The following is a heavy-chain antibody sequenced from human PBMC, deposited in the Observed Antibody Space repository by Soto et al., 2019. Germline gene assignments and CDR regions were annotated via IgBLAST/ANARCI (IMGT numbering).Heavy chain of an antibody. CDR2: INHSGST. V-gene: IGHV4-34*01. D-gene: IGHD3-3*01. Sequence: QVQLQQWGAGLLKPSETLSLTCAVYGGSFSGYYWSWIRQPPGKGLEWIGEINHSGSTNYNPSLTSRVTISVDTSKNQFSLRLSSVTAAATAVYYCARNGSYYDFWSGYYFGGGMDVWGQGTTVTVSS. J-gene: IGHJ6*02. CDR1: GGSFSGYY. CDR3: ARNGSYYDFWSGYYFGGGMDV.